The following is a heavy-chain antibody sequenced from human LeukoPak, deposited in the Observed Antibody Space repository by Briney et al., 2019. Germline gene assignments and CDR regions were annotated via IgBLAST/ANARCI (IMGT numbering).Heavy chain of an antibody. Sequence: GYIYFTGSTNYNPSLESRVTMSVDTTKNQFSLYLSSVTAADTAVYFCARGEPGVADSWFDPWGQGTLVTVSS. D-gene: IGHD6-13*01. CDR3: ARGEPGVADSWFDP. CDR2: IYFTGST. V-gene: IGHV4-28*03. J-gene: IGHJ5*02.